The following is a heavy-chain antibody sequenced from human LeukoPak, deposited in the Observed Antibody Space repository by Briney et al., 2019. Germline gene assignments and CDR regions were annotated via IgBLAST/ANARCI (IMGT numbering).Heavy chain of an antibody. D-gene: IGHD6-6*01. Sequence: GSLRLSCAASGFTFSSYSMNWVRQAPGKGLEWVSSISSSSSYIYYADSVKGRFTISRDNAKNSLYLQMNSLRAEDTAVYYCATGSSLKGTTGYWGQGTLVTVSS. CDR2: ISSSSSYI. CDR3: ATGSSLKGTTGY. V-gene: IGHV3-21*01. J-gene: IGHJ4*02. CDR1: GFTFSSYS.